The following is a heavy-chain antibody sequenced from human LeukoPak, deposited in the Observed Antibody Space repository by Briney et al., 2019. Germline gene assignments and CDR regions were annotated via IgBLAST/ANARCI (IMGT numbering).Heavy chain of an antibody. CDR1: GGSISSSSYY. J-gene: IGHJ6*03. CDR3: ARARPCSSTSCYHYYYYYMDV. Sequence: SETLSLTCTVSGGSISSSSYYWGWIRQPPGKGLEWIGSIYYSGSTYYNPSLKSRVTISVDTSKDQFSLKLSSVTAADTAVYYCARARPCSSTSCYHYYYYYMDVWGKGTTVTVSS. CDR2: IYYSGST. D-gene: IGHD2-2*01. V-gene: IGHV4-39*01.